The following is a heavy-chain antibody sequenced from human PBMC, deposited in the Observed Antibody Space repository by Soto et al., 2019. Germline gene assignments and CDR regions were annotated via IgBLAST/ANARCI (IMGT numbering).Heavy chain of an antibody. CDR2: INNVGGTI. V-gene: IGHV3-11*01. J-gene: IGHJ4*02. D-gene: IGHD3-10*01. Sequence: PGGSLRLSCVASGFAFGDYSMNWIRQFPRKGLEWISYINNVGGTIFYADSVKGRFTVSRDNANHSLFSQMTALRAEDSAVYFCARVEFGYHSHFTYWGRGALVTVSS. CDR3: ARVEFGYHSHFTY. CDR1: GFAFGDYS.